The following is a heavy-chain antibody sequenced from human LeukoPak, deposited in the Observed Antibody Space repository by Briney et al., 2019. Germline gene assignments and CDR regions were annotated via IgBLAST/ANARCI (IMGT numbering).Heavy chain of an antibody. J-gene: IGHJ4*02. V-gene: IGHV3-30-3*01. D-gene: IGHD5-12*01. CDR2: ISYDGSNK. Sequence: TGGSLRLSCAASGFTFSSYAMHWVRQAPGKGLEWVAVISYDGSNKYYADSVKGRFTISRDNSKNTLYLQMNSLRAEDTAVYYCAREDSGYDSADYWGQGTLVTVSS. CDR3: AREDSGYDSADY. CDR1: GFTFSSYA.